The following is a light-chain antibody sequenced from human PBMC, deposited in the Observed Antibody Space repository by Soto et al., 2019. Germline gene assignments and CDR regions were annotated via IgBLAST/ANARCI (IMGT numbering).Light chain of an antibody. CDR2: EVS. Sequence: QSVLTQHASVSGSPGQSITISRTGTSSDVGGYNYVSWYQQHPGKAPKLMIYEVSNRPSGVSNRFSGSKSGNTASLTISGLQAEDEADYYCSSYTSSSTYVVGTGTKVTVL. CDR1: SSDVGGYNY. J-gene: IGLJ1*01. V-gene: IGLV2-14*01. CDR3: SSYTSSSTYV.